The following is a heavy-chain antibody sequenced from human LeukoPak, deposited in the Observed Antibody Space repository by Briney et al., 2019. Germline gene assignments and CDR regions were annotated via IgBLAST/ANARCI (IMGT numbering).Heavy chain of an antibody. CDR2: IIPIFGTA. Sequence: SVKVSCKASGGTFSSYAISWVRQAPGQGLEWMGGIIPIFGTANYAQKFQGRVTITADESTSTAYMELSSLRSEDTAVYYCARDKGYYDSSGYYEGRFDYWGQGTLVTVSS. J-gene: IGHJ4*02. D-gene: IGHD3-22*01. CDR3: ARDKGYYDSSGYYEGRFDY. V-gene: IGHV1-69*13. CDR1: GGTFSSYA.